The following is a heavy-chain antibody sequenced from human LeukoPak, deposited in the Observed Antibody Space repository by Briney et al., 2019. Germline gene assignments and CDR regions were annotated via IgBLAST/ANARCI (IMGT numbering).Heavy chain of an antibody. CDR1: GFTVSSNY. J-gene: IGHJ3*02. CDR3: ARGDYGSGSRPGAFDI. CDR2: IYSGGST. Sequence: GGSLRLSCAASGFTVSSNYMSWVRRAPGRGLEWVSVIYSGGSTYYADSVKGRFTIPRDNSKNTLYLQMNSLRAEDTAVNYCARGDYGSGSRPGAFDIWGQGTMVTVSS. V-gene: IGHV3-53*01. D-gene: IGHD3-10*01.